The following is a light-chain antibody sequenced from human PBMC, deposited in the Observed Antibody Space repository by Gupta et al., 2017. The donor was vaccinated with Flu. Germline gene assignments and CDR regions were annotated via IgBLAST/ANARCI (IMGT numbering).Light chain of an antibody. V-gene: IGKV3D-15*01. CDR1: QSIRSD. CDR2: GAS. J-gene: IGKJ2*01. CDR3: QQYENWPPGYT. Sequence: EVVMTPSPATLSVSPGDTVTLSCRASQSIRSDLVWYQQKPGQPPRLLIYGASSRAAGIPGRFSGSGSDTEFTLTISILQSEDSAVYYCQQYENWPPGYTFGQGTKLEIK.